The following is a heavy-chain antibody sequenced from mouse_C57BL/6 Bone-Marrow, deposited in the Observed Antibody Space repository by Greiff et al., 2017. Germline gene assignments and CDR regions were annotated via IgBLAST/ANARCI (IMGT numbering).Heavy chain of an antibody. CDR1: GYTFTDYY. J-gene: IGHJ2*01. V-gene: IGHV1-19*01. CDR3: ASYGFDY. CDR2: VNPYNGGT. D-gene: IGHD1-1*02. Sequence: DVKLQESGPVLVKPGASVKMSCKASGYTFTDYYMNWVKQSHGKSLEWIGVVNPYNGGTSYNQKFKGKATLTVDKSSSTAYMELNSLTSEDSAVYYCASYGFDYWGQGTTLTVSS.